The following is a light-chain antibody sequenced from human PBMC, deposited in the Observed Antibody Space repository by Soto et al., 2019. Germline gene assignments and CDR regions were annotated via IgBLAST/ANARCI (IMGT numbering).Light chain of an antibody. CDR3: QQYNSYSET. CDR1: QSITGW. J-gene: IGKJ1*01. V-gene: IGKV1-5*03. Sequence: EIQMTQSPPTLSASVGDRVTISCRASQSITGWLAWFQQKPGKAPKLLISKASKLESGVPSRFSGSGSGTEFTLTISSLQPDDFATYYCQQYNSYSETFGQGTKVDI. CDR2: KAS.